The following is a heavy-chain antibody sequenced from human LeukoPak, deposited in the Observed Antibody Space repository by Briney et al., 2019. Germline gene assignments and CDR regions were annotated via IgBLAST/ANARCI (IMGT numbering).Heavy chain of an antibody. J-gene: IGHJ4*02. Sequence: SETLSLTCTVSGYSITTGHYWGWIRQPPGRGLEWIGSIYHGETTCYNPSLKTRLTISLDTSKNQFSLKLSSVTAADTAVYYCASNWSDFDYWGQGILVTVSS. CDR3: ASNWSDFDY. V-gene: IGHV4-38-2*02. CDR1: GYSITTGHY. D-gene: IGHD1-1*01. CDR2: IYHGETT.